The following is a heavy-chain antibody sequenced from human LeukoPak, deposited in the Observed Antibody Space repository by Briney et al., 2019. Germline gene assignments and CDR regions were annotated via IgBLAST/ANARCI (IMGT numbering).Heavy chain of an antibody. D-gene: IGHD4-11*01. Sequence: PGGSLRLSCAASGFTVSSSYMNWVRQAPGKGLEWVSVIYSGGSTYYADSVKGRVAISRDNSKNTVFLQMNSVRAEDTAVYYCARSYSNHLFGMDVWGQGTTVTVSS. CDR2: IYSGGST. J-gene: IGHJ6*02. CDR1: GFTVSSSY. V-gene: IGHV3-66*01. CDR3: ARSYSNHLFGMDV.